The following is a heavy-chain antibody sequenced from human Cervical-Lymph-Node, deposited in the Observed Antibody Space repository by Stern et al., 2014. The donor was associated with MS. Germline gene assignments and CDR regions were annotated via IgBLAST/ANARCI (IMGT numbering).Heavy chain of an antibody. CDR2: IYYSGST. CDR3: ARVGQITVQTVGFFDY. Sequence: QVQLVQSGPGLVKPSQTLSLTCTVSGGSISSGGYYWSWIRQHPGKGLEWIGYIYYSGSTYYNPSLKSRVTISVDTSKNQFSLKLSSVTAADTAVYYCARVGQITVQTVGFFDYWGQGTLVTVSS. D-gene: IGHD4-23*01. V-gene: IGHV4-31*03. J-gene: IGHJ4*02. CDR1: GGSISSGGYY.